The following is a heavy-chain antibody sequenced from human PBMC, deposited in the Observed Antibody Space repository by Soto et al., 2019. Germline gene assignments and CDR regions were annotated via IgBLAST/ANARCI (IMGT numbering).Heavy chain of an antibody. D-gene: IGHD6-13*01. V-gene: IGHV3-21*01. CDR3: ARGGAAAGTSNIDY. CDR1: GFTFSSYS. J-gene: IGHJ4*02. Sequence: GGSLRLSCAASGFTFSSYSMNWVRQAPGKGLEWVSSISSSSSYIYYADSVKGRFTISRDNAKNSLYLQMNSLRAEDTAVYYCARGGAAAGTSNIDYWGQGTLVTVSS. CDR2: ISSSSSYI.